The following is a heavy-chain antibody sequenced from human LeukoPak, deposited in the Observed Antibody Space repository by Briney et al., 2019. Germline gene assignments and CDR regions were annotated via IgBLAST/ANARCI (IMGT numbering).Heavy chain of an antibody. CDR3: GRDGFVGAADY. V-gene: IGHV3-7*01. Sequence: GGSLRLSCAASEFTFSGYLMNWVRQAPGKGPEWVANINQDGSEKHYVDSVKGRFTISRDNAKNSLFLQMNSLRVEDTAVFYSGRDGFVGAADYWGQGTLVTVSS. D-gene: IGHD6-13*01. CDR1: EFTFSGYL. J-gene: IGHJ4*02. CDR2: INQDGSEK.